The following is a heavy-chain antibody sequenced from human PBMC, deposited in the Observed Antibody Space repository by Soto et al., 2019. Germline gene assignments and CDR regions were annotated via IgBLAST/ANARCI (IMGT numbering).Heavy chain of an antibody. J-gene: IGHJ3*02. CDR1: GFTFSDHY. V-gene: IGHV3-72*01. CDR2: IRKKAKSYTT. CDR3: SRSGSYDAFHI. Sequence: EVQLVESGGGMVQPGGSLRLSCAASGFTFSDHYMDWVRQAPGKGLEWVGRIRKKAKSYTTAYAASVKGRSTISRDDSQNALYMQINSRKTEDTAVYYCSRSGSYDAFHIRGQGTMVTVSS. D-gene: IGHD3-22*01.